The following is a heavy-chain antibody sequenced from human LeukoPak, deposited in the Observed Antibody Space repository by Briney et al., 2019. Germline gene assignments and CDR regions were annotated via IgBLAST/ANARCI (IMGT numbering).Heavy chain of an antibody. D-gene: IGHD3-9*01. V-gene: IGHV4-59*01. CDR1: GGSISSYY. CDR3: AGGYFDGSAYYYFMDV. J-gene: IGHJ6*03. Sequence: SETLSLTCTVSGGSISSYYWSWIRQPPGKGLEWIGYIYYSGSTNYNPSLKSRVTISVDTSKNQFSLKLSSVTAADTAVYYCAGGYFDGSAYYYFMDVWGKGTTVTVSS. CDR2: IYYSGST.